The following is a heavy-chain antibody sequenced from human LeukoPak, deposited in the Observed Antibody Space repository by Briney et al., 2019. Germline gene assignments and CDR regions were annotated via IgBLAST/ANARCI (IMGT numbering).Heavy chain of an antibody. Sequence: GGSLRLSCAVSGLTFSTYWMTWVRQAPGQGLEWVANIKPDGSDKNYVDSVKGRFTISRDNPKNSLYLQMDSLRADDTAVYYCARDPDSSSFDYWGQGVLVTVSS. CDR1: GLTFSTYW. CDR2: IKPDGSDK. J-gene: IGHJ4*02. D-gene: IGHD6-13*01. CDR3: ARDPDSSSFDY. V-gene: IGHV3-7*01.